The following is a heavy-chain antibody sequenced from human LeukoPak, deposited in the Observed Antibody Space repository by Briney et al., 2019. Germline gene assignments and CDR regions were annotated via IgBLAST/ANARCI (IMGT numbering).Heavy chain of an antibody. Sequence: ASVKVSCKASGYTFTSYDINWVRQAPGQGLEWMGWINTNTGSPTYAQGFTGRFVLSLDTSVSTAYLQISSLKAEDTAVYYCARATEEGYCSGGSCYSVSYFDYWGQGTLVTVSS. CDR3: ARATEEGYCSGGSCYSVSYFDY. J-gene: IGHJ4*02. V-gene: IGHV7-4-1*02. CDR1: GYTFTSYD. D-gene: IGHD2-15*01. CDR2: INTNTGSP.